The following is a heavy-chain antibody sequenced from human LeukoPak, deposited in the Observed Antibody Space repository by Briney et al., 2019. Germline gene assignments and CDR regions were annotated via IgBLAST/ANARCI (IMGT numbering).Heavy chain of an antibody. J-gene: IGHJ6*02. CDR3: ARGFGDFYYYYGMDV. Sequence: SVRVSCKASGYTFTSYAISWVRQAPGQGLEWMGGIIPIFGTANYAQKFQGRVTITADESTSTAYMELSSLRSEDTAVYYCARGFGDFYYYYGMDVWGQGTTVTVSS. D-gene: IGHD4-17*01. CDR1: GYTFTSYA. V-gene: IGHV1-69*13. CDR2: IIPIFGTA.